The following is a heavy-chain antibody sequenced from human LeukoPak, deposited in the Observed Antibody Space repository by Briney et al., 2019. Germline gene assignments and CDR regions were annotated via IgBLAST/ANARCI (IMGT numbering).Heavy chain of an antibody. Sequence: GGSLRLSCAASGFTFSSYGMHWVRQAPGKGLERVAVISYDGSNKYYADSVKGRFTISRDNSKNTLYLQINSLRAEDTAVYYCARDRAVAGLGNSCFDXWX. J-gene: IGHJ4*01. D-gene: IGHD6-19*01. CDR1: GFTFSSYG. V-gene: IGHV3-30*03. CDR3: ARDRAVAGLGNSCFDX. CDR2: ISYDGSNK.